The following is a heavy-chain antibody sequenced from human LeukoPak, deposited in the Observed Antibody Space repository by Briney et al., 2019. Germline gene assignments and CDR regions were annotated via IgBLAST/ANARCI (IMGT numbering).Heavy chain of an antibody. V-gene: IGHV3-23*01. Sequence: GGSLRLSCAASGFTFSSYAMSWVRQAPGKGLEWVSAISGSGGSTYYADSVKGRFTISRDNSKNTLYLQMNSLRAEDTAVYYRAKDLPLSSGYYYFDYWGQGTLVTVSS. CDR1: GFTFSSYA. CDR2: ISGSGGST. CDR3: AKDLPLSSGYYYFDY. D-gene: IGHD3-22*01. J-gene: IGHJ4*02.